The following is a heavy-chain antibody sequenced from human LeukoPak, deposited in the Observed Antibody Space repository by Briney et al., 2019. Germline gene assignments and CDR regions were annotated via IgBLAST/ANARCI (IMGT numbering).Heavy chain of an antibody. V-gene: IGHV4-59*12. CDR2: IYYSGST. CDR3: ARDVEAGRPLYMDV. J-gene: IGHJ6*03. CDR1: GGSISSYY. D-gene: IGHD6-6*01. Sequence: PSETLSLTCTVSGGSISSYYWSWIRQPPGKGLEWIGYIYYSGSTNYNPSLKSRVTISVDTSKNQFSLKLNSVTPEDTAVYYCARDVEAGRPLYMDVWGKGTTVTVSS.